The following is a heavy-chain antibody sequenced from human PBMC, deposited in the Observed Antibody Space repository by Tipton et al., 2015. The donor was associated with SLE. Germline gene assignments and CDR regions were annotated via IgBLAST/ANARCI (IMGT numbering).Heavy chain of an antibody. J-gene: IGHJ3*02. D-gene: IGHD3-16*01. Sequence: TLSLTCTVSGASMRSSYWGWIRQPPGKGLEWIGSIYHSGSTYYNPSLKSRVTISVDTSKNQFSLKLSSVTAADTAVYYCARDGGFMITFGGPDAFDIWGQGTMVTISS. CDR2: IYHSGST. CDR3: ARDGGFMITFGGPDAFDI. V-gene: IGHV4-38-2*02. CDR1: GASMRSSY.